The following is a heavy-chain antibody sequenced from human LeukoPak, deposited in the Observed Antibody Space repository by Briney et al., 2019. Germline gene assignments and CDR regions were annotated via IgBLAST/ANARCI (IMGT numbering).Heavy chain of an antibody. V-gene: IGHV4-39*01. CDR3: ARQYSSGWPWFDP. J-gene: IGHJ5*02. CDR2: IYYSGST. D-gene: IGHD6-19*01. CDR1: GGSISSCGYY. Sequence: SETLSLTCTVSGGSISSCGYYWGWIRQPPGKGLEWIGSIYYSGSTYYNPSLKSRVTISVDTSKNQFSLKLTSVTAADAAVYYCARQYSSGWPWFDPWGQGTVVTVSS.